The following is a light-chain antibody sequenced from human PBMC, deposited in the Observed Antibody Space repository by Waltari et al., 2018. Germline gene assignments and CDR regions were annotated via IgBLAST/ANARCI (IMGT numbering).Light chain of an antibody. V-gene: IGKV3-20*01. J-gene: IGKJ1*01. Sequence: EIVLTQTTGSLSSSPGERVTLSCRASKSVSRALAWYQQKPGQAPRLLIFGASNRATGIPDMFSGSGSETAFMLTISKLEPEDFAVDYCQHYVRLPATFGRGTKVEIK. CDR1: KSVSRA. CDR3: QHYVRLPAT. CDR2: GAS.